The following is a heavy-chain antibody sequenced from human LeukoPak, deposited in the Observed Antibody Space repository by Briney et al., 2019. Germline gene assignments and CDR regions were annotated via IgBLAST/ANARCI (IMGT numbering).Heavy chain of an antibody. Sequence: SETLSLTCTVSGGSISSYCWSWIRQPPGKGQEWIGYIYYSGSTNYNPSLKSRVTISVDTSKNQFSLKLSSVTAADTAVYYCARGITMVRGVIYFDYWGQGTLVTVSS. J-gene: IGHJ4*02. CDR2: IYYSGST. CDR1: GGSISSYC. CDR3: ARGITMVRGVIYFDY. D-gene: IGHD3-10*01. V-gene: IGHV4-59*01.